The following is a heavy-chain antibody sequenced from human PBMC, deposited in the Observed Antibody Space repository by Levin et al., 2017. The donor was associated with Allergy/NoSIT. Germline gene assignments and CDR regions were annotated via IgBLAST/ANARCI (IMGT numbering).Heavy chain of an antibody. Sequence: SETLSLTCTVSGGSISSYYWSWIRQPPGKGLEWIGYIYYSGSTNYNPSLKSRVTISVDTSKNQFSLKLSSVTAADTAVYYCARGGGIAVAATKFDYWGQGTLVTVSS. D-gene: IGHD6-19*01. V-gene: IGHV4-59*01. CDR3: ARGGGIAVAATKFDY. J-gene: IGHJ4*02. CDR2: IYYSGST. CDR1: GGSISSYY.